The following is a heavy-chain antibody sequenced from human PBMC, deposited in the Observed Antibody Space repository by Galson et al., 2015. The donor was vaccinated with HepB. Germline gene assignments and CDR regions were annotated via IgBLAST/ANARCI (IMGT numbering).Heavy chain of an antibody. CDR1: GYTFTGYG. D-gene: IGHD3-9*01. CDR3: ARYYDILSGNDY. J-gene: IGHJ4*02. CDR2: ITSDNANT. V-gene: IGHV1-18*04. Sequence: SVKVSCKASGYTFTGYGISWVRQAPGQGLEWMGWITSDNANTRYAQKFQGRVTLTRDTSTNTDYMELRSLTSDDTAMYYCARYYDILSGNDYWGQGTLVTVSS.